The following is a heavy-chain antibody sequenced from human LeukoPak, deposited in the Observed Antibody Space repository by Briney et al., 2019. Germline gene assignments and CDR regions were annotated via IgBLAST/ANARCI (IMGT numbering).Heavy chain of an antibody. CDR3: ARERSTVDPFGY. J-gene: IGHJ4*02. Sequence: QTGGSLRLSCAASGFTFSSYWMHWVRQPPGKGLVWVSRTNSDGSTTSYADSVKGRFTISRDNAKNTPYLQMNSLRAEDTAVYYCARERSTVDPFGYWGQGTLVTVSS. CDR2: TNSDGSTT. CDR1: GFTFSSYW. D-gene: IGHD4-23*01. V-gene: IGHV3-74*01.